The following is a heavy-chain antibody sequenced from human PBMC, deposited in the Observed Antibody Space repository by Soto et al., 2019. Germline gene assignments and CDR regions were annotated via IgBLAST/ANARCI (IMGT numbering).Heavy chain of an antibody. J-gene: IGHJ4*02. CDR1: GYTFTSYD. Sequence: ASVKVSCKASGYTFTSYDINWVRQATGQGLEWMGWMNPNSGNTGYAQKFQGRVTMTRNTSISTAYMELSSLRSEDKAVYYCASASAASPSPPLDYWGQGTMVTVSS. CDR3: ASASAASPSPPLDY. V-gene: IGHV1-8*01. CDR2: MNPNSGNT. D-gene: IGHD6-6*01.